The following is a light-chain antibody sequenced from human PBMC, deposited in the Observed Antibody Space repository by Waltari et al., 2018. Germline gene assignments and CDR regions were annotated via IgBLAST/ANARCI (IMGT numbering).Light chain of an antibody. V-gene: IGLV1-44*01. Sequence: QSVLSQPPAASGNPGQRVTRSCSGTDAKHNTNVVHWYQQPPAAPPPLLIYRNKQRPSGVPDRFSGSKSGTSASLAISGLRSEDEALYYCATWDGSVNGDWVFGGGTKLTVL. CDR2: RNK. CDR1: DAKHNTNV. CDR3: ATWDGSVNGDWV. J-gene: IGLJ3*02.